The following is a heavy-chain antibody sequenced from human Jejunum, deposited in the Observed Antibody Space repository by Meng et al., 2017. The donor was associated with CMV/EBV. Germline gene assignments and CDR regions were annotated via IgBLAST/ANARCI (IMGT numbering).Heavy chain of an antibody. J-gene: IGHJ4*02. Sequence: GFNLRRYTMRWVRKAPGKGLEWVSTIPTFGDSTYYADFVRGRLTRSRENSKDTLYLEMTDLRVEDTALYYCAARVGPSGSYYFDSWGQGSLVTVSS. D-gene: IGHD3-10*01. V-gene: IGHV3-23*01. CDR1: GFNLRRYT. CDR3: AARVGPSGSYYFDS. CDR2: IPTFGDST.